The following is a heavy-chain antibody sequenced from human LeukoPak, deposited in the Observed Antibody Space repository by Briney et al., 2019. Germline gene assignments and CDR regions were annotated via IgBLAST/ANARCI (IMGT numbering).Heavy chain of an antibody. J-gene: IGHJ4*02. Sequence: PGGALRVSCAASGFTVTDYDMSWVRQAPGKGLEWVSTISDSGHSTSYADSVKGRFTISRDNSKNTPYLQMNSLRAEDTALYYCATGEFYFDFWGQGTLVTVSS. CDR3: ATGEFYFDF. D-gene: IGHD3-16*01. V-gene: IGHV3-23*01. CDR2: ISDSGHST. CDR1: GFTVTDYD.